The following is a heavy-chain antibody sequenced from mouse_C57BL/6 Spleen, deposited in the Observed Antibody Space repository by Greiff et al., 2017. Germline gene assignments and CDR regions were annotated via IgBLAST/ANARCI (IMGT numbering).Heavy chain of an antibody. D-gene: IGHD1-1*01. Sequence: QVQLQQPGAELVMPGASVKLSCKASGYTFTSYWMHWVKQRPGLGLEWIGEIDPSDSYTNYNQKFKGKSTLTVDKSSSTAYMQLSSLTSEDSAVYYCARFITTALDYWGQGTTLTVSS. CDR2: IDPSDSYT. CDR1: GYTFTSYW. J-gene: IGHJ2*01. CDR3: ARFITTALDY. V-gene: IGHV1-69*01.